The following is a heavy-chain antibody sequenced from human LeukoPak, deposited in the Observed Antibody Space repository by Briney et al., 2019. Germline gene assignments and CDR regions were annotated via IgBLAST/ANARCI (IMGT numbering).Heavy chain of an antibody. J-gene: IGHJ4*02. CDR2: ISWNSGSI. CDR1: GFTFDDYA. CDR3: ARGSFGRPLDD. V-gene: IGHV3-9*01. Sequence: PGRSLRLSCAASGFTFDDYAMHWVRQAPGKGLEWVSGISWNSGSIGYADSVKGRFTISRDNSMNTVYLQMNSLRVEDTAVYYCARGSFGRPLDDWGQGTQVTVSS. D-gene: IGHD3-10*01.